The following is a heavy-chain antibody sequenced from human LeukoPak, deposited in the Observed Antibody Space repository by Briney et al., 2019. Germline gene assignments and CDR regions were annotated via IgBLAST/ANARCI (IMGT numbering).Heavy chain of an antibody. V-gene: IGHV4-30-2*03. J-gene: IGHJ5*02. D-gene: IGHD2/OR15-2a*01. CDR1: GFTFSSSA. CDR2: IYYSGST. Sequence: LRLSCAASGFTFSSSAMSWVRQAPGKGLEWIGSIYYSGSTYYNPSLKSRVTISVDTSKNQFSLKLSSVTAADTAVYYCARCAFYAGFDPWGQGTLVTVSS. CDR3: ARCAFYAGFDP.